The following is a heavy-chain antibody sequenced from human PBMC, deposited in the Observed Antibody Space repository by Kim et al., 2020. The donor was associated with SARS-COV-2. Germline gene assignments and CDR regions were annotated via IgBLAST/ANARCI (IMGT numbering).Heavy chain of an antibody. D-gene: IGHD3-10*02. CDR1: GYTFIGYD. J-gene: IGHJ4*02. CDR3: VPAPFVFGESTYYFDY. V-gene: IGHV1-2*06. CDR2: INPNSGDT. Sequence: ASVKVSCKASGYTFIGYDMHWVRQAPGQGFEWMGRINPNSGDTNYAQKFQGRVTVTRDTSINTAYMELSRLTSDDTAVYYCVPAPFVFGESTYYFDYWGQGTLVTVSS.